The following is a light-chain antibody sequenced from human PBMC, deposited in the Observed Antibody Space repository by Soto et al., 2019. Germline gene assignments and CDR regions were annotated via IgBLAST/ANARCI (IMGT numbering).Light chain of an antibody. J-gene: IGLJ2*01. V-gene: IGLV4-60*02. CDR2: LEGSGSY. CDR1: SGHSSYI. CDR3: ETWDINTHVV. Sequence: QSVLTHSSSASASLGSSVKLTCTLSSGHSSYIIAWHQQQPGKAPRYLMKLEGSGSYNKGSGVPDRFSGSSSGADRYLTISNLQFEDEADYYCETWDINTHVVFGGGTKLTVL.